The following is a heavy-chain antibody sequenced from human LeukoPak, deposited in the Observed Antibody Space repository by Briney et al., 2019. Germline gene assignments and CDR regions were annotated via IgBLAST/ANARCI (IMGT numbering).Heavy chain of an antibody. Sequence: SETLSLTCAVYGGSFSGYYWSWIRQVPGKGPEWSGEIDHSGRTNANSSLRGRVTISVDMSKNQFSLRLNSVTAADTAVYYCARKSILTSGRKPYDYWDQGALVTVSS. D-gene: IGHD2-15*01. CDR3: ARKSILTSGRKPYDY. CDR2: IDHSGRT. CDR1: GGSFSGYY. V-gene: IGHV4-34*01. J-gene: IGHJ4*02.